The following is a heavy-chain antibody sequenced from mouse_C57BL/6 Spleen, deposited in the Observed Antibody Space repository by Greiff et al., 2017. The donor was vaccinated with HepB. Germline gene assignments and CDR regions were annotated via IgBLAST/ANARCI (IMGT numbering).Heavy chain of an antibody. CDR1: GYTFTSYG. CDR2: IYPRSGNT. V-gene: IGHV1-81*01. Sequence: VKLQQSGAELARPGASVKLSCKASGYTFTSYGISWVKQRTGQGLEWIGEIYPRSGNTYYNEKFKGKATLTADKSSSTAYMELRSLTSEDSAVYFCAREGVTTVVAPFDDWGQGTTLTVSS. J-gene: IGHJ2*01. D-gene: IGHD1-1*01. CDR3: AREGVTTVVAPFDD.